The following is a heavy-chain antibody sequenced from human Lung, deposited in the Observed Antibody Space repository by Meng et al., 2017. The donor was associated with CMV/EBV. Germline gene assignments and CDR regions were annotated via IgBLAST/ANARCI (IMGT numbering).Heavy chain of an antibody. Sequence: GGSXRLXCAASGFXFSSYSMNSVRQAPGKGLEWVSSISSSSSYIYYADSVKGRFSISRDNAKNSLYLQMNSLRAEDTDVYYCARDPGLDPAAYYDYWSGSPLYYYYGMDVWXQGTTVTVSS. CDR1: GFXFSSYS. CDR3: ARDPGLDPAAYYDYWSGSPLYYYYGMDV. D-gene: IGHD3-3*01. CDR2: ISSSSSYI. V-gene: IGHV3-21*01. J-gene: IGHJ6*02.